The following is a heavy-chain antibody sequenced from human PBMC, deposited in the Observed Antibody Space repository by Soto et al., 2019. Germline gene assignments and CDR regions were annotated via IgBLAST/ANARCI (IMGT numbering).Heavy chain of an antibody. CDR3: ARHALLITGAFDI. Sequence: PGESLKISCKGSGYSFTTSWITWVRQMPGKGLEWMGRIDPSDSYTNYSPSFQGHVTMSSDKSITTAYLQWSSLKASDTAMYYCARHALLITGAFDIWGQATMVTVSS. D-gene: IGHD3-16*01. J-gene: IGHJ3*02. V-gene: IGHV5-10-1*01. CDR1: GYSFTTSW. CDR2: IDPSDSYT.